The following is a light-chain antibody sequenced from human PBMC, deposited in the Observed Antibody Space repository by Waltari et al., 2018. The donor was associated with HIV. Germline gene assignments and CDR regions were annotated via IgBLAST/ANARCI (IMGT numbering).Light chain of an antibody. CDR2: DAS. J-gene: IGLJ1*01. Sequence: QSALTQPASVSGSPGQSITISCSGTSSDVGIYNSVSWYQQHPGKAPQLMIYDASKRPSGVSNRFSGSKSGNTASLTISGLQAEDEADYYCSSYTSTSTYVFGTGTKVTVL. V-gene: IGLV2-14*01. CDR3: SSYTSTSTYV. CDR1: SSDVGIYNS.